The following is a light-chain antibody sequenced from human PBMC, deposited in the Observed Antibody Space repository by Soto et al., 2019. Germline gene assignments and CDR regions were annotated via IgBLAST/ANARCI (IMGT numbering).Light chain of an antibody. Sequence: IPMTQSPSTLSPSVGDRVTITCRASQSVYTWLAWYQQIPGKAPTLLIYDASALARGVPSRFSGRGSGTDFTLTISSLQPDDFATYYCQQYNTYPWTFGQGTRV. J-gene: IGKJ1*01. V-gene: IGKV1-5*01. CDR2: DAS. CDR3: QQYNTYPWT. CDR1: QSVYTW.